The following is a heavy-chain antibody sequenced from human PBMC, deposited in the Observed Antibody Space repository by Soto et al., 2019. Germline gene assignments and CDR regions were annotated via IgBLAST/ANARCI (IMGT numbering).Heavy chain of an antibody. Sequence: ASVKVSCKASGYTFTSYGISWVRQAPGQGPEWMGWISAYNGNTNYAQKLQGRVTMTTDTSTSTAYMELRSLRSDDTAVYYCARGSYGHFGTYGMDVWGQGTTVTVSS. CDR2: ISAYNGNT. CDR3: ARGSYGHFGTYGMDV. CDR1: GYTFTSYG. V-gene: IGHV1-18*01. J-gene: IGHJ6*02. D-gene: IGHD3-3*02.